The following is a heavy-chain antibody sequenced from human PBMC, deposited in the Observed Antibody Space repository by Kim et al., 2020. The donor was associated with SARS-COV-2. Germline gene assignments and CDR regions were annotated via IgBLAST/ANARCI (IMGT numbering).Heavy chain of an antibody. CDR3: ARVRLRWYRGPFDY. Sequence: PSLKSRVTISVDTSKNQFSLKLSSVTAADTAVYYCARVRLRWYRGPFDYWGQGTLVTVSS. D-gene: IGHD4-17*01. V-gene: IGHV4-34*01. J-gene: IGHJ4*02.